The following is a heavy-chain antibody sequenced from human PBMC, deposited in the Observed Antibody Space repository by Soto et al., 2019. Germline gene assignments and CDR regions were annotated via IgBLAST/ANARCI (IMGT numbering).Heavy chain of an antibody. CDR2: ISAYNGNT. D-gene: IGHD2-2*01. Sequence: QVQLVQSGAEVKKPGASVKVSCKASGYTFTSYGISWVRQAPGQGLEWMGWISAYNGNTNYAQKLQGRVTMTTDTSTSAAYMELRSLRSDDTAVYYCARVCWYQLLCGGDGFDIWGQGTMVTVSS. V-gene: IGHV1-18*01. CDR3: ARVCWYQLLCGGDGFDI. CDR1: GYTFTSYG. J-gene: IGHJ3*02.